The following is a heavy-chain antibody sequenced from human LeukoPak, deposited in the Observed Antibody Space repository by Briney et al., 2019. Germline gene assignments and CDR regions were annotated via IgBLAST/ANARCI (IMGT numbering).Heavy chain of an antibody. CDR2: ISYDGSNK. CDR1: GFTFSSYG. J-gene: IGHJ4*02. V-gene: IGHV3-30*18. CDR3: AKALDFVY. D-gene: IGHD3-16*02. Sequence: GRSLTLSCAASGFTFSSYGMHWVRQAPAKGLEWVAVISYDGSNKYYADSVKGRFTISRDNSKNTLYLQMNSLRAEDTAVYYCAKALDFVYWGQGTLVTVSS.